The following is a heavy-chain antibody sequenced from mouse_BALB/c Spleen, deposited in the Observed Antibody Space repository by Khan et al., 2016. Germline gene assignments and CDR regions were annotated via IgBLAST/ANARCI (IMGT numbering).Heavy chain of an antibody. J-gene: IGHJ1*01. CDR1: GFNIKDTY. D-gene: IGHD2-4*01. CDR3: ARWGLPNCWYFDV. CDR2: IDPANGNT. V-gene: IGHV14-3*02. Sequence: VQLQQSGAEFVKPGASVKLSCTASGFNIKDTYMHWVKQRPEQGLEWIGRIDPANGNTKYDPKFQAKATITADTSSNPANLQLSSLTSEDIAVYSCARWGLPNCWYFDVGDAGTTVTVSS.